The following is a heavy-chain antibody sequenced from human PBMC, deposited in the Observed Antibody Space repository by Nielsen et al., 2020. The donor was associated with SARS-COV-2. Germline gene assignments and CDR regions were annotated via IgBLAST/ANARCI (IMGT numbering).Heavy chain of an antibody. CDR3: ARGLSRRPTRVTLVRGKAGYGLDV. V-gene: IGHV1-2*06. CDR2: INPNSGGT. Sequence: ASVKVSCKASGYSFTAHYIHWVRQAPGQGLEWMGRINPNSGGTNFAQKFQGRVTMTRDTSISTAYMELSSLRSDDTAVYYCARGLSRRPTRVTLVRGKAGYGLDVWGLGTTVSVYS. CDR1: GYSFTAHY. D-gene: IGHD3-10*01. J-gene: IGHJ6*02.